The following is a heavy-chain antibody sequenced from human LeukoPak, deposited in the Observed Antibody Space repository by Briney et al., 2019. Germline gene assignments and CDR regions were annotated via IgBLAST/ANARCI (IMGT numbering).Heavy chain of an antibody. D-gene: IGHD2-21*02. V-gene: IGHV3-21*01. J-gene: IGHJ4*02. CDR2: IGSSSSYI. CDR3: ARDVVTTGAYYFDY. CDR1: GFTFSSYS. Sequence: GGSLRLSCAASGFTFSSYSMNWVRQAPGKGLEWVSSIGSSSSYIYYADSVKGRFTISRDNAKNSLYLQMNSLRAEDTAVYYRARDVVTTGAYYFDYWGQGTLVTVSS.